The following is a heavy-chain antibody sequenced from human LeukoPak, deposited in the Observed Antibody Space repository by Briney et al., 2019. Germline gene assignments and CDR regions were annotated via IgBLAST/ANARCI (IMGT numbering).Heavy chain of an antibody. V-gene: IGHV3-53*01. CDR2: IYSGGAT. CDR3: ARLHYDVLTGPFDY. J-gene: IGHJ4*02. Sequence: GGSLRLSCAASGFTVSSNYMSWVRQAPGKGLEWVSVIYSGGATFYADSVKGRFTISRENSKNTLWLQMNSLRAEDTAVYYCARLHYDVLTGPFDYWGQGTLVTVSS. CDR1: GFTVSSNY. D-gene: IGHD3-9*01.